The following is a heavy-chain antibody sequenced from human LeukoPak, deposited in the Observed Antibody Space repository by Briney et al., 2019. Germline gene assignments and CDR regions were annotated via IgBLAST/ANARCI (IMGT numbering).Heavy chain of an antibody. CDR2: ISGSGGST. CDR3: AKGVDSITGTTFYYYYYMDV. J-gene: IGHJ6*03. D-gene: IGHD1-7*01. Sequence: GGSLRLSCAASGFTFSSYAMSWVRQAPGKGLEWVSAISGSGGSTYYADPVKGRFTISRDNSKNTLYLQMNSLRAEDTAVYYCAKGVDSITGTTFYYYYYMDVWGKGTTVTVSS. CDR1: GFTFSSYA. V-gene: IGHV3-23*01.